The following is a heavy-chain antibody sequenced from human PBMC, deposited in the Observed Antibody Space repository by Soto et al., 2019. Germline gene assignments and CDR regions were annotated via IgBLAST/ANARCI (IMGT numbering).Heavy chain of an antibody. CDR1: GGTFSSYA. D-gene: IGHD1-1*01. CDR2: IIPIFGTA. V-gene: IGHV1-69*13. CDR3: ARDTTVTTGTLGPRFDP. Sequence: GASVKVSCTASGGTFSSYAISWVRQAPGQGLEWMGGIIPIFGTANYAQKFQGRVTITADESTSTAYMELSSLRSEDTAVYYCARDTTVTTGTLGPRFDPWGQGTLVTVSS. J-gene: IGHJ5*02.